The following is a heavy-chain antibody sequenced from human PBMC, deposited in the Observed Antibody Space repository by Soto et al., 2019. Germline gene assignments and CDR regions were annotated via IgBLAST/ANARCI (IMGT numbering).Heavy chain of an antibody. J-gene: IGHJ4*02. CDR1: GFTFSNYA. Sequence: EVQLLESGGGLVQPGGSLRLSCAASGFTFSNYAMSWVRQAPGKGLEWVSSISKSGGGTYYADSVKGRFTISRDNSKNTLYLQMNSLKAEDTAVYSCAKTSSLFVYWGQGTLVTVSS. D-gene: IGHD6-13*01. CDR3: AKTSSLFVY. V-gene: IGHV3-23*01. CDR2: ISKSGGGT.